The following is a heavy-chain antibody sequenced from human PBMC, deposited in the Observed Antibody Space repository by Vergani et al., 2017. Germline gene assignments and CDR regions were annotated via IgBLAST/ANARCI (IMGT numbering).Heavy chain of an antibody. Sequence: QAQLQESGPGLVKPSETLSLTCHVFGVSVTDYNCNWIRQAPGKGLAWIGSLSPPGGATHASHNPSLKSRVSISVETSKSQFSLRLTSVTAADTAMYYCARRGGYDEGDALRIGYFESWGPGILVTVSS. V-gene: IGHV4-4*09. CDR1: GVSVTDYN. D-gene: IGHD3-22*01. CDR3: ARRGGYDEGDALRIGYFES. J-gene: IGHJ4*02. CDR2: LSPPGGA.